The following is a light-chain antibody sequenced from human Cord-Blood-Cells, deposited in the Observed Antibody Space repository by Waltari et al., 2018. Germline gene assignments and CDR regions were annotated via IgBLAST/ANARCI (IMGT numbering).Light chain of an antibody. CDR1: QIISSY. V-gene: IGKV1-39*01. CDR2: ASS. CDR3: QQSYSTPPYT. Sequence: DIQTTQSPSSLSASVGDRVTITCRSSQIISSYLNWYQQKPGNTPKRLTYASSSLQSGVPSRFSGSGSGTDFTLTISSLQAEDFATYYCQQSYSTPPYTFGQGTKLEIK. J-gene: IGKJ2*01.